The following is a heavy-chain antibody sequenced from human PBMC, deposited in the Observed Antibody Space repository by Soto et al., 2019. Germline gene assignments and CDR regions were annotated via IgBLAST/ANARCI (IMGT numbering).Heavy chain of an antibody. CDR1: SGSISSSSW. V-gene: IGHV4-4*02. CDR3: ARDIRHYDILTGYFDDAFDI. Sequence: SETLSLTCAVSSGSISSSSWWSWVRQPPGKGLEWIGEIYHSGSTNYNPSLKSRVTISVDKSKNQFSLKLSSVTAADTAVYYCARDIRHYDILTGYFDDAFDIWGQGTMVTVSS. J-gene: IGHJ3*02. D-gene: IGHD3-9*01. CDR2: IYHSGST.